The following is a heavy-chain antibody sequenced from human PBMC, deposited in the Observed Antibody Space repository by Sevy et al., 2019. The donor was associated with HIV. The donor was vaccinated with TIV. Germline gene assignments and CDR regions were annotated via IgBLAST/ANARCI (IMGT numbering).Heavy chain of an antibody. CDR3: ARDPSPGITAIQDY. Sequence: GGSLRLSCTASGFTFSSFSMSLVRQAPGKGLEWVASINSRSTYIYHADPVKGRFTISRDNAKNSLYLQMNSLRAEDTAVYYCARDPSPGITAIQDYWGPGTLVTVSS. J-gene: IGHJ4*02. V-gene: IGHV3-21*01. CDR1: GFTFSSFS. CDR2: INSRSTYI. D-gene: IGHD2-21*02.